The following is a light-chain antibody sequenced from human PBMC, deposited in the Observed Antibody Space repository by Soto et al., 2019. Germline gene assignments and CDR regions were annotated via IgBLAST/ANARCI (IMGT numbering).Light chain of an antibody. CDR3: QQYNNWPRT. CDR2: VAS. V-gene: IGKV3-15*01. J-gene: IGKJ1*01. Sequence: EIVMTQSPATLSVSPGERATLSCRASQSVSSNLAWYQHRPGQAPRLLMYVASTRATGIPVRFSGSGSGTEFTLTISSLQSEALAVYYYQQYNNWPRTFGQGTKVEIK. CDR1: QSVSSN.